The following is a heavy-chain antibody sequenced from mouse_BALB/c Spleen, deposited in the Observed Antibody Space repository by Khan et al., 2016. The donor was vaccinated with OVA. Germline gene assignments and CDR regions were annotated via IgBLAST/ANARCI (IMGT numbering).Heavy chain of an antibody. V-gene: IGHV1-9*01. CDR1: GYTFSTYW. J-gene: IGHJ1*01. CDR2: ILPGRGST. D-gene: IGHD2-1*01. CDR3: ASFGNHWYFDV. Sequence: VQLQESGAELMQPGASMKISCKATGYTFSTYWTEWVKQRPGHGLEWIGEILPGRGSTNYNEKFKGKATFTADTSSNTAHMHLSSLTSEDSAVYYCASFGNHWYFDVWGAGTTVTVSS.